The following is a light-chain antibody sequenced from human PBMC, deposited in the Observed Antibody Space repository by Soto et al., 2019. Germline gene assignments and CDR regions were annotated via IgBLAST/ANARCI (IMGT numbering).Light chain of an antibody. J-gene: IGKJ1*01. CDR1: QSLVPSDGNTY. CDR3: MQTTQFPT. CDR2: KVS. V-gene: IGKV2-24*01. Sequence: EIVLTQSPLSSLVTLGQTASISCRSSQSLVPSDGNTYLSWLHQRPGQPPRLLITKVSNRFSGVPDRFRGSGAGTDFTLKINTVEAEDVGVYYCMQTTQFPTFGQGTKVEVK.